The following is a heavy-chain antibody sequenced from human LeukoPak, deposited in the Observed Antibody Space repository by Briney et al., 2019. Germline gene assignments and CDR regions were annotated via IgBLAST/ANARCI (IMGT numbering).Heavy chain of an antibody. CDR3: ARVRRATITWFDY. V-gene: IGHV4-34*01. D-gene: IGHD5-12*01. Sequence: PSETLFLTCAVYGGSFSGYYWSWIRQPPGKGLEWIGEINHSGSTNYNPSLKSRVTISVDTSKNQFSLKLSSVTAADTAVYYCARVRRATITWFDYWGQGTLVTVSS. CDR2: INHSGST. CDR1: GGSFSGYY. J-gene: IGHJ4*02.